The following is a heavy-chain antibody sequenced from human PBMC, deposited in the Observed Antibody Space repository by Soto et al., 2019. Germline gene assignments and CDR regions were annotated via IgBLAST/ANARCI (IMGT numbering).Heavy chain of an antibody. D-gene: IGHD3-22*01. V-gene: IGHV4-34*01. Sequence: QVQLQQWGAGLLKPSETLSLTCAVYGGSFSGYYWSWIRQPPGKGLEWIGEINHSGSTNYNPSLKSRVTISVDTSKNQFSLKLSSVTAADTAVYYCARGYDSSGYYRNYFDYWGQGTLVTVSS. CDR2: INHSGST. CDR3: ARGYDSSGYYRNYFDY. CDR1: GGSFSGYY. J-gene: IGHJ4*02.